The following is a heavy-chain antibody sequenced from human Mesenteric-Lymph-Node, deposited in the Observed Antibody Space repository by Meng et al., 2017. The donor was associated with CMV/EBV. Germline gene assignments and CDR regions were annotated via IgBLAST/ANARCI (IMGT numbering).Heavy chain of an antibody. CDR2: ISGSGGST. V-gene: IGHV3-23*01. CDR1: GFTFNNYW. Sequence: GESLKISCAASGFTFNNYWMYWVRQAPGKGLEWVSAISGSGGSTYYADSVKGRFTISRDNSKNTLYLQMNSLRAEDTAVYYCAKGAPEYSSSWYYFDYWGQGTLVTVSS. D-gene: IGHD6-13*01. CDR3: AKGAPEYSSSWYYFDY. J-gene: IGHJ4*02.